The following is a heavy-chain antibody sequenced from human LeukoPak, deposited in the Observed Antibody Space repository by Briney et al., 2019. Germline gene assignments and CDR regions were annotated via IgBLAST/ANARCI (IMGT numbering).Heavy chain of an antibody. CDR3: AKGIYSSGWSYFDY. Sequence: GGSLRLSRAASGFTFSNSAMSWDRQPPGKGLEWVSTLSGSGITTYYADSVKGRFTISRDNSKNTLYLQMNSLRAEDTAVYYCAKGIYSSGWSYFDYWGHGTLVTVSS. CDR2: LSGSGITT. V-gene: IGHV3-23*01. CDR1: GFTFSNSA. J-gene: IGHJ4*01. D-gene: IGHD6-19*01.